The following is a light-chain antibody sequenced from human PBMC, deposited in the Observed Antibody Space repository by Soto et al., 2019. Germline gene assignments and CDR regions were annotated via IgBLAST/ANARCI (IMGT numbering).Light chain of an antibody. CDR3: QQYGRSGT. CDR1: QSVSNNY. J-gene: IGKJ1*01. CDR2: GAS. V-gene: IGKV3-20*01. Sequence: EIVLTQSPGTLCLSPGERATLSCRASQSVSNNYLACYQQKPGQAPRLLIYGASNRATGIPDRFSGSGSGTDFTLTISRLEPEDFAVYYCQQYGRSGTFGQGTKVDIK.